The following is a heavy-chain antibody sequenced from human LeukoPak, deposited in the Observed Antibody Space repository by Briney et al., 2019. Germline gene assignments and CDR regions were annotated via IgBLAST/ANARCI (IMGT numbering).Heavy chain of an antibody. CDR2: IYYSGST. Sequence: SETLSLTCTVSGGSISSSSYYWGWIRQPPGKGLEWIGSIYYSGSTHYNPSLKSRVTISVDTSKNQFSLKLSSVTAADTAVYYCARPYYYGSGSWADWSQGTLVTVSS. V-gene: IGHV4-39*01. J-gene: IGHJ4*02. CDR1: GGSISSSSYY. CDR3: ARPYYYGSGSWAD. D-gene: IGHD3-10*01.